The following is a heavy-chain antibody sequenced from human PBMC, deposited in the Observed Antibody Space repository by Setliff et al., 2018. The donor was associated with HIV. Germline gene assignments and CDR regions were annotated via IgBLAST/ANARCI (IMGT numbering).Heavy chain of an antibody. CDR2: INPNIGST. CDR3: ARDYRTTDILSSGYMDV. J-gene: IGHJ6*03. D-gene: IGHD3-9*01. Sequence: GASVKVSCKASGYTFTGYYIHWVRQAPGQGLQWMGRINPNIGSTNYVQNFQGRATMTRDTSVNTAFMELSNLRSDDTAVYYCARDYRTTDILSSGYMDVWGKGTTVTVSS. CDR1: GYTFTGYY. V-gene: IGHV1-2*06.